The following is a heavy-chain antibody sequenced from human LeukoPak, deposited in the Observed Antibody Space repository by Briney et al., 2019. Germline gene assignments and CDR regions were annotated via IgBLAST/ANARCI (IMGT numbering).Heavy chain of an antibody. CDR2: INPNSGGT. D-gene: IGHD3-10*01. J-gene: IGHJ4*02. CDR3: ARDYFGSGRNIDY. CDR1: GYTFSGFY. Sequence: ASVKVSCKASGYTFSGFYIHWVRQAPGQGLEWMGWINPNSGGTNYAQKFQGRVTMTRDTSISTAYMELRGLKFDDTAVYYCARDYFGSGRNIDYWGQGTLVTASS. V-gene: IGHV1-2*02.